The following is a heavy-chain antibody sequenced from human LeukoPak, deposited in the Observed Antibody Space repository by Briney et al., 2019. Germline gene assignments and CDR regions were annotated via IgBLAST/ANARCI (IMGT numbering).Heavy chain of an antibody. D-gene: IGHD1-1*01. CDR3: ARDGTGTTSFDYYYGMDV. CDR1: GYTFTSYG. CDR2: ISAYNGNT. J-gene: IGHJ6*02. V-gene: IGHV1-18*01. Sequence: VASVKVSCKASGYTFTSYGISWVRQAPGQGLEWMGWISAYNGNTNYAQKLQGRVTMTTDTSTSTAYMELRSLRSDDTAVYYCARDGTGTTSFDYYYGMDVWGQGTTVTVSS.